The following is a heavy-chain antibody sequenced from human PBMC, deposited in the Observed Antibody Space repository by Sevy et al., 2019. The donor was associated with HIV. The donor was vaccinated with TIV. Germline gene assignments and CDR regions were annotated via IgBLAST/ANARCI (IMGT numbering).Heavy chain of an antibody. CDR3: ARSLPRGGLGSDAFDF. Sequence: SETLSLTCTVSDVSISSGTNYWGWIRQPPGKGLEWIGSIYYSGTTYYNPSLKSRVTMSADTSMNQFSLKLSSVTVADTAVYYCARSLPRGGLGSDAFDFWGQGTMVTVSS. CDR2: IYYSGTT. CDR1: DVSISSGTNY. J-gene: IGHJ3*01. D-gene: IGHD3-16*01. V-gene: IGHV4-39*01.